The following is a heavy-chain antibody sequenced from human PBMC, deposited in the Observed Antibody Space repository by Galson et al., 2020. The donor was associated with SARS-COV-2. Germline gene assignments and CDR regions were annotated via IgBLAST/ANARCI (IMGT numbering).Heavy chain of an antibody. Sequence: GGSLRLSCAASGFTFTNYAMTWVRQAPGKGLEWASTISGSAGTTHSADSVKGRFTISRDNSKNTLYLQMNGLRAEDTAVYYCAKASDFWSGYREYYFDYWGQGTLVTVSS. D-gene: IGHD3-3*01. V-gene: IGHV3-23*01. CDR2: ISGSAGTT. J-gene: IGHJ4*02. CDR1: GFTFTNYA. CDR3: AKASDFWSGYREYYFDY.